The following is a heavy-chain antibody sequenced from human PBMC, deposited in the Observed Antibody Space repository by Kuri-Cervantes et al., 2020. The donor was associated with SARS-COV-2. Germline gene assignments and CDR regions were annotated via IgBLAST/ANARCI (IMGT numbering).Heavy chain of an antibody. D-gene: IGHD6-19*01. J-gene: IGHJ6*02. V-gene: IGHV3-11*04. Sequence: LSLTCAASGFLFRDYYMSWIRQAPGKGLEWVSYISSSGSTIYYADSVKGRFTISRDNSKNTLYLQMNSLRAEDTAVYYWARPNSSGWSRQLYYYYYGMDVWGQGTTVTVSS. CDR2: ISSSGSTI. CDR1: GFLFRDYY. CDR3: ARPNSSGWSRQLYYYYYGMDV.